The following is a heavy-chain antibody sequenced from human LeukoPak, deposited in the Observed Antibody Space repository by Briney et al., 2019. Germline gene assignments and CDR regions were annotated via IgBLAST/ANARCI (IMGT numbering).Heavy chain of an antibody. CDR1: GGSISTYY. J-gene: IGHJ1*01. CDR2: IYYSGST. Sequence: ASETLSLTCTVSGGSISTYYWSWIRQPPGKGLEWIGYIYYSGSTSYNPSFKSRITISVDTFKNQFSLKLSSVTAADTAVYYCARDTGVVVGYFQHWGQGTLVTVSS. V-gene: IGHV4-59*01. D-gene: IGHD2-15*01. CDR3: ARDTGVVVGYFQH.